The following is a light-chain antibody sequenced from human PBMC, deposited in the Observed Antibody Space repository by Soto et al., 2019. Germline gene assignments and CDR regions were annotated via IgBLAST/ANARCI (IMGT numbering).Light chain of an antibody. CDR3: LQYNSYPFT. CDR1: QSVSSSY. J-gene: IGKJ4*01. Sequence: EVVWTQYPGTLSLSPGERATRSCRASQSVSSSYLAWYQQKPGQAPRLLIYGASSRATGIPDRFSGSGSGTDFTLTISSLQPEDFATYYCLQYNSYPFTFGGGTKVAIK. V-gene: IGKV3-20*01. CDR2: GAS.